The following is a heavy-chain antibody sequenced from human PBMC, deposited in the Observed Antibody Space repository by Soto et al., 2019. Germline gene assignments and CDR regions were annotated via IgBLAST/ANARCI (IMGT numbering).Heavy chain of an antibody. CDR1: GGSFSCYY. CDR3: ARGGFSKILDY. CDR2: INHSGST. V-gene: IGHV4-34*01. Sequence: SETLSLTCAVYGGSFSCYYWSWIRQPPGKGLEWIGEINHSGSTNYNPSLKSRVTISVDTSKNQFSLKLSSVTAADAAVYYCARGGFSKILDYWGQGTLVTVSS. D-gene: IGHD3-3*02. J-gene: IGHJ4*02.